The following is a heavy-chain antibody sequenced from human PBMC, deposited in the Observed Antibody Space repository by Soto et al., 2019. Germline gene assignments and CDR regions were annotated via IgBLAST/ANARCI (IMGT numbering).Heavy chain of an antibody. D-gene: IGHD3-3*01. CDR3: ARALDFWSAYFDY. CDR2: MSPSGAEK. Sequence: PGGSLRLSCAASGFSFKTNVLHWVRQAPGKGLEWVAVMSPSGAEKYYTDSVEGRFTISRDNSKNTLYLQMNSLRTEDTAVYYCARALDFWSAYFDYWGQGSLVTVSS. CDR1: GFSFKTNV. J-gene: IGHJ4*02. V-gene: IGHV3-30-3*01.